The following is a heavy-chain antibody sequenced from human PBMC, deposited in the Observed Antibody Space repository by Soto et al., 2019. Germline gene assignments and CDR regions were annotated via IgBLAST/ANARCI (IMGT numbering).Heavy chain of an antibody. CDR1: GFTFSSYA. CDR3: AKSQNDYGDYGCFHY. Sequence: PGGSLRLSGAASGFTFSSYAMSWVRQAPGKGLEWVSAISGSGGSTYYADSVKGRFTISRDNSKNTLYLQMNSLRAEDTAVYYCAKSQNDYGDYGCFHYRGQGPLVTVYS. J-gene: IGHJ4*02. D-gene: IGHD4-17*01. V-gene: IGHV3-23*01. CDR2: ISGSGGST.